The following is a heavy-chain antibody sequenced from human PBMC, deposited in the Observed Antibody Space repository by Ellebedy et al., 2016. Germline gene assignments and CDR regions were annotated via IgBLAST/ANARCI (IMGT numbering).Heavy chain of an antibody. J-gene: IGHJ6*03. CDR2: ISSSSSYT. CDR1: GFTFSDYY. V-gene: IGHV3-11*06. CDR3: ARGQLEYYYYMGV. Sequence: GGSLRLXXAASGFTFSDYYMSWIRQAPGKGLEWVSYISSSSSYTNYADSVKGRFTISRDNARNSLYLQMDSLRAEDTAMYYCARGQLEYYYYMGVWGTGTTVTVSS. D-gene: IGHD1-1*01.